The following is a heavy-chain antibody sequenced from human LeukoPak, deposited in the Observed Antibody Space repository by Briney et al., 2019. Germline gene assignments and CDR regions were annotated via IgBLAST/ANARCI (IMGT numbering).Heavy chain of an antibody. D-gene: IGHD6-13*01. CDR3: ARNSKSPAAGNGNWFDP. J-gene: IGHJ5*02. Sequence: GASVKVSCKASGGTFSSYAISWVRQAPGQGLEWMGGIIPIFGTANYAQKFQGRVTITADESTSTAYMELSSLRSEDTAVYYCARNSKSPAAGNGNWFDPWGQGTLVTVSS. CDR2: IIPIFGTA. V-gene: IGHV1-69*13. CDR1: GGTFSSYA.